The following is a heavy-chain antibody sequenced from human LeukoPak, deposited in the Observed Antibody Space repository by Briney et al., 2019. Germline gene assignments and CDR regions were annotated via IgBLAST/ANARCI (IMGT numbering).Heavy chain of an antibody. Sequence: GGSLRLSRAASGFTFDDYPMHWVRQAPGKGLEWVAGLSWNSGSIGYADSVKGRFTISRDNAKNSLYLQMNSLRPEDTALYYCAKDDTFDYWGQGTLVTVSS. D-gene: IGHD5-18*01. J-gene: IGHJ4*02. CDR3: AKDDTFDY. CDR2: LSWNSGSI. CDR1: GFTFDDYP. V-gene: IGHV3-9*01.